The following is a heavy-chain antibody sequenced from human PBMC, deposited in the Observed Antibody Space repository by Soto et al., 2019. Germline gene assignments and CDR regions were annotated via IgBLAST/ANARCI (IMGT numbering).Heavy chain of an antibody. CDR3: AKAYSSSWHYFDY. D-gene: IGHD6-13*01. J-gene: IGHJ4*02. Sequence: EVQLLESGGGLVQPGGSLRLSCAASGFTFSSHAMSWVRQAPGKGLEWVSAISGSGGSTYYADSVKGRFTISRDNSKNTLYLQMNSLRAEDTAVYYCAKAYSSSWHYFDYWGQGTLVTVSS. CDR1: GFTFSSHA. V-gene: IGHV3-23*01. CDR2: ISGSGGST.